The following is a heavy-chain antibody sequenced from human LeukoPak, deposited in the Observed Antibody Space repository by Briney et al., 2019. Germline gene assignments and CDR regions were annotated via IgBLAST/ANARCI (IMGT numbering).Heavy chain of an antibody. D-gene: IGHD6-13*01. V-gene: IGHV3-30*02. CDR1: GFTVSSHY. J-gene: IGHJ5*02. Sequence: GGSLRLSCAASGFTVSSHYMSWFRQAPGKGLEWVAFIRYDGSNKYYADSVKGRFTISRDNSKNTLYLQMNSLRAEDTAVYYCAKDPVPSYSSSWHEELSWFDPWGQGTLVTVSS. CDR3: AKDPVPSYSSSWHEELSWFDP. CDR2: IRYDGSNK.